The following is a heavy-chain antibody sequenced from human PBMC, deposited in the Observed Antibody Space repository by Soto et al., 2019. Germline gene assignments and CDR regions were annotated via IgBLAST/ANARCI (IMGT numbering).Heavy chain of an antibody. J-gene: IGHJ4*02. CDR3: ARGQEPGDYTYYFDY. D-gene: IGHD4-17*01. CDR2: INHSGST. Sequence: PSETLSLTCAVYGGSFSGYYWSWIRQPPGKGLEWIGEINHSGSTNYNPSLKSRVTISVDTSKNQFSLKLSSVTAADTAVYYCARGQEPGDYTYYFDYWGQGTLVTVSS. V-gene: IGHV4-34*01. CDR1: GGSFSGYY.